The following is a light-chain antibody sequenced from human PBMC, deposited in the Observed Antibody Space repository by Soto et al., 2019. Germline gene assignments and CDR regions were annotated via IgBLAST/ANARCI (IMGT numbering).Light chain of an antibody. CDR2: GAS. J-gene: IGKJ3*01. Sequence: EIVLKQSPATLSVSPGERATLSCRASQSVSSKLAWYQQKPGQAPRLLIYGASTRATGIPDRFSGSGSGTDFTLTISRLEPEDFAVYYCQQYGSSLFSFGPGTKVDIK. CDR3: QQYGSSLFS. CDR1: QSVSSK. V-gene: IGKV3-20*01.